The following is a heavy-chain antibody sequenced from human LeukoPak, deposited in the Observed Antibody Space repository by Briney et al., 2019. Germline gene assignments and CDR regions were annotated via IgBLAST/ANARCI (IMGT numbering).Heavy chain of an antibody. V-gene: IGHV1-2*02. Sequence: ASVKVSCKASGYTFTGYYMHWVRQAPGQGLEWMGWINPNSGGTNYAQKFQGRVIMTRDTSISTAYMVLSRLRPDDTAVYYCARGIYDSSDFEYFQHWGQGTLVTVSS. CDR1: GYTFTGYY. CDR3: ARGIYDSSDFEYFQH. J-gene: IGHJ1*01. D-gene: IGHD3-22*01. CDR2: INPNSGGT.